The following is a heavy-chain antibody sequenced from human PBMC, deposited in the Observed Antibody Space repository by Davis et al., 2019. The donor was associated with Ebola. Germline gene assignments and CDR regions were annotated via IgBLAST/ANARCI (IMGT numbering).Heavy chain of an antibody. Sequence: MPSETLSLTCAVYGGSSSGYYWSWIPQLPGKGLEWIGEINHSGSTNYNPSLKSRVTISVDTSKNQFSLKLSSVTAADTAVYYCARGASVLVVVAARRWWFDPWGQGTLVTVSS. J-gene: IGHJ5*02. D-gene: IGHD2-15*01. CDR3: ARGASVLVVVAARRWWFDP. CDR2: INHSGST. CDR1: GGSSSGYY. V-gene: IGHV4-34*01.